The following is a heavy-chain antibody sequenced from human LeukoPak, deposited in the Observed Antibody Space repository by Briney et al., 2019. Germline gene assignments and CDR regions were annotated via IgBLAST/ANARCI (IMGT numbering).Heavy chain of an antibody. CDR3: ATHGLTRPYYYYYMDV. Sequence: ASVKVSCKVSGYTLTELSMHWVRQAPGKGLEWMGGFDPEDGETIYAQKFQGRVTMTEDTSTDTAYMELSSLRSEDTAVYYCATHGLTRPYYYYYMDVWGKGTTVTVSS. CDR1: GYTLTELS. V-gene: IGHV1-24*01. D-gene: IGHD4/OR15-4a*01. CDR2: FDPEDGET. J-gene: IGHJ6*03.